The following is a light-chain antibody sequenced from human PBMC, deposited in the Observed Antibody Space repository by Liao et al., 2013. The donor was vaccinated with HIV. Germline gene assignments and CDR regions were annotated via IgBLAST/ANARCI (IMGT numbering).Light chain of an antibody. J-gene: IGLJ2*01. CDR2: YDS. CDR1: NIGSKS. CDR3: QVWDATNDLVV. Sequence: SYLLTQSPSVSVAPGETARITCGGDNIGSKSVHWYQQKPGRAPVLVIYYDSDRPSGIPERFSGSNSGNTATLTISRVEAGDEADYYCQVWDATNDLVVFGGGTQLTVL. V-gene: IGLV3-21*04.